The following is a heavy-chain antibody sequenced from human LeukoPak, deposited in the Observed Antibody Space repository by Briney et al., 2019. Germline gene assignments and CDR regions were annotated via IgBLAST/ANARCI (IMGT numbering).Heavy chain of an antibody. CDR3: ARGWYYYDSSGRTFDY. V-gene: IGHV4-39*07. J-gene: IGHJ4*02. Sequence: PSETLSLTCTVSGGSISSSSYYWGWIRQPPGKGLEWIGSIYYSGSTNYNPSLKSRVTISVDTSKNQFSLKLSSVTAADTAVYYCARGWYYYDSSGRTFDYWGQGTLVTVSS. D-gene: IGHD3-22*01. CDR2: IYYSGST. CDR1: GGSISSSSYY.